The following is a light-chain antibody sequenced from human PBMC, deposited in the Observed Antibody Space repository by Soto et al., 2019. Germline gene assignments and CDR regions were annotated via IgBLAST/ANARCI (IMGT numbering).Light chain of an antibody. CDR1: QSVSSN. V-gene: IGKV3-15*01. CDR3: QQYDNWPIT. CDR2: GAS. Sequence: EMVMTQSPATLSVSPGERATLSCRASQSVSSNLAWYQQKPGQAPRLLIYGASSRATGIPVRFSGSESGTEFTLTISSLQSEDFAVYYCQQYDNWPITFGQGTRLEIK. J-gene: IGKJ5*01.